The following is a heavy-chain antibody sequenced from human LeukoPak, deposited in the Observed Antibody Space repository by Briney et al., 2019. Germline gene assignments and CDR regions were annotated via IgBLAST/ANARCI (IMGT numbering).Heavy chain of an antibody. CDR1: GNTLRELP. CDR2: FDPENAEI. D-gene: IGHD3-3*01. CDR3: ATRGSDFWSGFDY. J-gene: IGHJ4*02. Sequence: ASVKVSCTLSGNTLRELPIQWVRQAGGKGLEWMAGFDPENAEIVYAQKFQGRVTMTEDTSTNTAYMELTSLTSDDTALYYCATRGSDFWSGFDYWGQGTQVTVSS. V-gene: IGHV1-24*01.